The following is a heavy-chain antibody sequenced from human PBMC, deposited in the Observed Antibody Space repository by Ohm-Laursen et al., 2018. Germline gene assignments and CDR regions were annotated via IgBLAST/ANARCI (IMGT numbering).Heavy chain of an antibody. CDR2: ISNNGGST. V-gene: IGHV3-64*01. D-gene: IGHD3/OR15-3a*01. Sequence: GSLRLSCAASGFTFSSYSMQWVRQAPGKRLEYISSISNNGGSTYYANSVKGRFTISRDNSKNTLYLQMGSLRAEDTAVYYCARKGGNLGRVYFDSWGQGTLVTVSS. J-gene: IGHJ4*02. CDR3: ARKGGNLGRVYFDS. CDR1: GFTFSSYS.